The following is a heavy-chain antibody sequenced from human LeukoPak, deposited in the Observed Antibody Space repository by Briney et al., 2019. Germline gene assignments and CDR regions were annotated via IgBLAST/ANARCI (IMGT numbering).Heavy chain of an antibody. CDR3: ARHVRRTAHRYFDY. CDR1: GDSISSYY. J-gene: IGHJ4*02. V-gene: IGHV4-59*08. Sequence: SETLSLTCIVSGDSISSYYWSWVRQPPGRGLEWIAYIYDSGTTNYSPSLKRRVSISKDTSKNQFSLRLSSVTAADTAVYHCARHVRRTAHRYFDYWGQGTVVTVSS. CDR2: IYDSGTT.